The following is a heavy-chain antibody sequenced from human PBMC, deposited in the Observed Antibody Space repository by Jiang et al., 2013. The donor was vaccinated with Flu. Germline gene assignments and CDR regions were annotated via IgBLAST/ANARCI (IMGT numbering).Heavy chain of an antibody. J-gene: IGHJ4*02. Sequence: GPGLVKPSETLSLTCTVSGGSIITSSYYWGWVRQPPGKGLEWIGDFYYSGSTDYSSSLKSRVTISIDTSKKAFSLKLNSVTAADTAVYYCARARAPEVAAIYFDLWGPGNPAHRLL. CDR2: FYYSGST. CDR1: GGSIITSSYY. V-gene: IGHV4-39*07. CDR3: ARARAPEVAAIYFDL. D-gene: IGHD6-13*01.